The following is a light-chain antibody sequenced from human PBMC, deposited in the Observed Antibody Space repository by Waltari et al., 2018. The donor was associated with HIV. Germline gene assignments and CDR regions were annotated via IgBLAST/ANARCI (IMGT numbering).Light chain of an antibody. Sequence: QSALTQPASVSGSPGQSITISCTGTSSDVGSYNLVSWYQQHPGKAPKLIIYEGYKRPSGVSNRFSGSKSGNTASLTISGLQAEDDGDYYYCSYAGSEEIFGGGTKLTVL. V-gene: IGLV2-23*01. CDR1: SSDVGSYNL. CDR2: EGY. J-gene: IGLJ2*01. CDR3: CSYAGSEEI.